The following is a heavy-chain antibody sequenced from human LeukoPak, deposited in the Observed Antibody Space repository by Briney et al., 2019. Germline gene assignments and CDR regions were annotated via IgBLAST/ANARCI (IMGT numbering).Heavy chain of an antibody. CDR1: GFSFSSSW. CDR3: AKGVATFFDY. Sequence: GGSLRLSCAASGFSFSSSWMHWVRQAPGKGLEWVAFIRYDGSNKYYADSVKGRFTISRDNSKNTLYLQMNSLRAEDTAVYYCAKGVATFFDYWGQGTLVTVSS. CDR2: IRYDGSNK. J-gene: IGHJ4*02. D-gene: IGHD5-12*01. V-gene: IGHV3-30*02.